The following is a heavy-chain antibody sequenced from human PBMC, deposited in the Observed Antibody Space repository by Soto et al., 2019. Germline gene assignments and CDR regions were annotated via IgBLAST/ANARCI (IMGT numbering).Heavy chain of an antibody. J-gene: IGHJ4*02. D-gene: IGHD2-15*01. CDR2: ISGSGGST. CDR3: AKDTGYCSGGSCYSGGY. CDR1: GFTFSSSA. Sequence: EVQLLESGGGLVQPGGSLRLSCAASGFTFSSSAMSWVRQAPGKGLEWVSAISGSGGSTYYADSVKGRFTISRDNSKNTLYLQMNSLRAEDTAVYYCAKDTGYCSGGSCYSGGYWGQGTLVTVSS. V-gene: IGHV3-23*01.